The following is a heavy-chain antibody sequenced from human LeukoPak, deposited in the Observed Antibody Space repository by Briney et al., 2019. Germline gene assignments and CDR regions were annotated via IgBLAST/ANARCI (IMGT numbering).Heavy chain of an antibody. CDR1: GYTFTGYY. CDR3: ARPRLWFGEGSWFDP. V-gene: IGHV1-2*02. D-gene: IGHD3-10*01. Sequence: ASVKVSCKASGYTFTGYYMHWGRQAPGQGLEWMGWINPNSGGTNYPQKFPGRVTMTSDTSISTAYMELRRLRSDDTAVYYCARPRLWFGEGSWFDPWGQGTLVPVPS. J-gene: IGHJ5*02. CDR2: INPNSGGT.